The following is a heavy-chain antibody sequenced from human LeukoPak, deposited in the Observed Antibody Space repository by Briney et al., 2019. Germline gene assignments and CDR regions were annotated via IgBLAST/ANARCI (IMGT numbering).Heavy chain of an antibody. CDR1: GGSISSRSYY. D-gene: IGHD2-2*01. Sequence: SETLSLTCTVSGGSISSRSYYWGWIRQPPGKGLEWIGKISDSGGTYYSPSLKSRVTISVDTSKNQFSLRLTSVTAADTALYYCAKLTCSSTFCPLDYWGQGTLVTVSS. CDR2: ISDSGGT. V-gene: IGHV4-39*01. J-gene: IGHJ4*02. CDR3: AKLTCSSTFCPLDY.